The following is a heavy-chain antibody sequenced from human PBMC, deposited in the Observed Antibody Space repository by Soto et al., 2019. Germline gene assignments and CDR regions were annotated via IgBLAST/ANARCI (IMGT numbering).Heavy chain of an antibody. J-gene: IGHJ6*02. CDR3: ARGVSGISWPTTDPYSGMDV. Sequence: SQTLSLTCAISGGSVSSNSAAWNWIRQSPSRGLEWLGRTYYRSKWYNDYAVSVKSRITINPDTSKNQFSLQLNSVTPEDTAVYYCARGVSGISWPTTDPYSGMDVSGQGTMVTGSS. D-gene: IGHD6-13*01. CDR1: GGSVSSNSAA. V-gene: IGHV6-1*01. CDR2: TYYRSKWYN.